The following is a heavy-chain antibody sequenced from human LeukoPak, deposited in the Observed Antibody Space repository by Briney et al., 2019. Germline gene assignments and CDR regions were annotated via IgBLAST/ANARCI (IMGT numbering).Heavy chain of an antibody. D-gene: IGHD3-10*01. CDR3: ARDPGASHRYGIDV. CDR2: ISTSSSYI. J-gene: IGHJ6*02. CDR1: GFTFSSYS. Sequence: GGSPRLSCAASGFTFSSYSMNWVRQAPGKGLEWVSSISTSSSYIYYADSVKGRFTISRDNAKNSLYLQMNSLRAEDTAVYYCARDPGASHRYGIDVWGQGTTVTVSS. V-gene: IGHV3-21*01.